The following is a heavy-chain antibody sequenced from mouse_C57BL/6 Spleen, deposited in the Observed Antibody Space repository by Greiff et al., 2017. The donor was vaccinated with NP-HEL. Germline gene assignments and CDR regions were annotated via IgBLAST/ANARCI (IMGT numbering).Heavy chain of an antibody. Sequence: QVQLQQSGAELVRPGASVTLSCKASGYTFTDYEMHWVKQTPVHGLEWIGVIDPETGGTAYNQKFKGKAILTADKSSSTAYMYLRSLTSEDSAVYYCTRKGYYGRFDYWGQGTTLTVSS. CDR2: IDPETGGT. CDR1: GYTFTDYE. D-gene: IGHD1-1*01. J-gene: IGHJ2*01. V-gene: IGHV1-15*01. CDR3: TRKGYYGRFDY.